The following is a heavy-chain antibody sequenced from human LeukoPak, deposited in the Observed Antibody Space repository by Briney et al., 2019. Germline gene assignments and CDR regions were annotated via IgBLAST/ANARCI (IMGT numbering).Heavy chain of an antibody. CDR3: ARGHYDFWSGYYYPPVDY. Sequence: ASVKVYCKASGHTFTSYAMNWVRQAPGQGLEWMGWINTNTGNPTYAQGFTGRFVFSLDTSVSTAYLQISSLKAEDTAVYYCARGHYDFWSGYYYPPVDYWGQGTLVTVSS. J-gene: IGHJ4*02. D-gene: IGHD3-3*01. CDR1: GHTFTSYA. CDR2: INTNTGNP. V-gene: IGHV7-4-1*02.